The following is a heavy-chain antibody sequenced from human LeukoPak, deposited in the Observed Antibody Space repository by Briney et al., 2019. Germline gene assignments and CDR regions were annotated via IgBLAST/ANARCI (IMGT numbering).Heavy chain of an antibody. CDR1: GGSISSGGYY. CDR2: IYYSGST. CDR3: ASGDNDPLFDY. J-gene: IGHJ4*02. D-gene: IGHD1-1*01. Sequence: TLSLTCTVSGGSISSGGYYWSWIRQHPGKGLEWIGSIYYSGSTNYNPSLQGRVTISLDTSRNQFPLKLSSVTAADTAVYYCASGDNDPLFDYWGQGTLVTVSS. V-gene: IGHV4-31*03.